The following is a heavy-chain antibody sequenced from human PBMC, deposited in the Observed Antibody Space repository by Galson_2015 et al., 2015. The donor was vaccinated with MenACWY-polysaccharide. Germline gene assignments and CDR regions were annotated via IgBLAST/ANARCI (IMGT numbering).Heavy chain of an antibody. J-gene: IGHJ4*02. D-gene: IGHD5-12*01. Sequence: ETLSLTCTVSGGSISRSSPYWGWIRQPPGKGLEWTGTVDYSGKTYYNPSLKSRVTISIDTSRTQFSLKLSSVTAADTAVYYCARAGRTDMVMVGYGWGLDYWGQGILVTVSS. CDR2: VDYSGKT. CDR1: GGSISRSSPY. CDR3: ARAGRTDMVMVGYGWGLDY. V-gene: IGHV4-39*07.